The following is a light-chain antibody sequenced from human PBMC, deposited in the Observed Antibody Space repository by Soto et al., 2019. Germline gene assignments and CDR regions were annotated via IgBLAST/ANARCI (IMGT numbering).Light chain of an antibody. CDR1: SSDVGGYNY. Sequence: SVLTQPASVSGSPGQSITISCTGTSSDVGGYNYVSWYQQHPGKAPKLMIYEVSDRPSGVSIRFSGSKSGNTASLTISGLQTEDEAYYYCSSYTTSGTMIFGGGTKVT. J-gene: IGLJ2*01. CDR3: SSYTTSGTMI. CDR2: EVS. V-gene: IGLV2-14*01.